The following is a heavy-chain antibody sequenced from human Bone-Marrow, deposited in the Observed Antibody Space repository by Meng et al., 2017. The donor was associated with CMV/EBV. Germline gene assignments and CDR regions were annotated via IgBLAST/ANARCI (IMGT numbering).Heavy chain of an antibody. J-gene: IGHJ4*02. CDR3: ARGITVTGFYIDY. D-gene: IGHD6-19*01. CDR1: GDSVSSNSAA. V-gene: IGHV6-1*01. CDR2: TYYRSKWYN. Sequence: SETLSLTCAISGDSVSSNSAAWNWIRQSPSRGLEWLGRTYYRSKWYNDYAVSVKSRITINPDTSKNQFSLHLNSVTPEDTAVYYRARGITVTGFYIDYWAQGTLVTVSS.